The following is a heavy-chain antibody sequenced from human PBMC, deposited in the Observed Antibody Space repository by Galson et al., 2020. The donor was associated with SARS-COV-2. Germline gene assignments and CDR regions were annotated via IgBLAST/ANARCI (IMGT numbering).Heavy chain of an antibody. Sequence: GGSLRLSCAASGFTFSSYALTWGRQAPGKGLEWVSAISGSGGNTYYADSVKGRFTISRDISKNTLYLQMNSLRAEDTDVYYCARGASSAWYCFDYWGQGTLVTVSS. D-gene: IGHD6-13*01. CDR1: GFTFSSYA. J-gene: IGHJ4*02. V-gene: IGHV3-23*01. CDR2: ISGSGGNT. CDR3: ARGASSAWYCFDY.